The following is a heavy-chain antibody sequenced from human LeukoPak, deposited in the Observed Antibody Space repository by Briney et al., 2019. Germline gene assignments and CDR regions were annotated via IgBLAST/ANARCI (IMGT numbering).Heavy chain of an antibody. Sequence: PGRSLRLYCAASGFTFSSYGMHWVRQAPGKGLEWVAVIWYDGSNKYYADSVKGRFTISRDNSKNTLYLQMNSLRAEDTAVYYCARDFYYGSGSSTDYWGQGTLVTVSS. V-gene: IGHV3-33*01. J-gene: IGHJ4*02. CDR2: IWYDGSNK. CDR3: ARDFYYGSGSSTDY. D-gene: IGHD3-10*01. CDR1: GFTFSSYG.